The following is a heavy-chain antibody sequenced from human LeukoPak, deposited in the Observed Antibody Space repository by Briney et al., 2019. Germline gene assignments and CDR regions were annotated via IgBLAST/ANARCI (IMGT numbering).Heavy chain of an antibody. CDR2: IYTSGST. J-gene: IGHJ6*02. CDR1: GGSISSYY. CDR3: ARESYGRRYYYGMDV. D-gene: IGHD3-10*01. V-gene: IGHV4-4*07. Sequence: SETLSLTCTVSGGSISSYYWSWIRQPAGKGLEWIGRIYTSGSTNYNPSLKSRVTMSVDTSRNQFSLKLSSVTAADTAVYYCARESYGRRYYYGMDVWGQGTTVTVSS.